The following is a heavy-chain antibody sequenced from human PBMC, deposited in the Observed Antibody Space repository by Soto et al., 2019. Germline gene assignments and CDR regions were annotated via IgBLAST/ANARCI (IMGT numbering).Heavy chain of an antibody. CDR3: ARAVAVPADFDY. Sequence: QVQLVQSGAEEKKPGASVKVSCKASGDTFTGYAFHWVRQAPGQRLEWMGWINAGNGNTKYSQKFQGRVTITRDTSASTAYMELSSLRSEDTAVYYCARAVAVPADFDYWGQGTLVTVSP. D-gene: IGHD6-19*01. V-gene: IGHV1-3*05. CDR2: INAGNGNT. CDR1: GDTFTGYA. J-gene: IGHJ4*02.